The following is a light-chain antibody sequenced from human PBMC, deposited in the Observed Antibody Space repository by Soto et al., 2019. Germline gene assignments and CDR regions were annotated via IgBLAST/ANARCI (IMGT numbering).Light chain of an antibody. CDR2: KDN. Sequence: SSELTQSTSVSLTPGQTARITCSGDALPTQYVYWYQQKPGQAPRLIIYKDNQRPSEIPERFSASSSGTLATLTISGIQAEDEADFYCQSADTSGTYDVFGTGTKLTVL. J-gene: IGLJ1*01. V-gene: IGLV3-25*02. CDR3: QSADTSGTYDV. CDR1: ALPTQY.